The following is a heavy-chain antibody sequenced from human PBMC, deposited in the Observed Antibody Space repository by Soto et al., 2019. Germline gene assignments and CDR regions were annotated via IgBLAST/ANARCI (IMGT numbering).Heavy chain of an antibody. D-gene: IGHD6-13*01. CDR3: ARASQQLGPSDY. V-gene: IGHV3-33*01. J-gene: IGHJ4*02. Sequence: PGGSPRICCAASGVTFCSYGMDGVRQAPGKGLEWVAVIWYDGSNKYYADSVKGRFTISRDNSKNTLYLQMNSLRAEDTAVYYCARASQQLGPSDYWGQGTLVTVSS. CDR1: GVTFCSYG. CDR2: IWYDGSNK.